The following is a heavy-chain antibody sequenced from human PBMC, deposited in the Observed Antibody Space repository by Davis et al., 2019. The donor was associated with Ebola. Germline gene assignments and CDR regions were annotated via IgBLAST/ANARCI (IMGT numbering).Heavy chain of an antibody. V-gene: IGHV4-4*07. CDR2: MYTSGST. Sequence: SETLSLTCIVSGGSISSYYWSWIRQPAGRGLEWIGRMYTSGSTSYNPSLESRVTMSVDRSKNQFSLKLTSVTAADTAVYFCARSQESSYTVSWARFDSWGQGTLVTVSS. J-gene: IGHJ4*02. D-gene: IGHD6-13*01. CDR1: GGSISSYY. CDR3: ARSQESSYTVSWARFDS.